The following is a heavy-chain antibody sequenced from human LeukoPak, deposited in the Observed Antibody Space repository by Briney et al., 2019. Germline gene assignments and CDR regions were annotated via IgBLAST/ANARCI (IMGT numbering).Heavy chain of an antibody. CDR1: GFTFSSYG. J-gene: IGHJ4*02. D-gene: IGHD4-17*01. Sequence: PGRSLRLSCAASGFTFSSYGMHWVRQAPGKRLEWVAVISYDGSNKYYADSVKGRFTISRDNSKNTLYLQMNSLRAEDTAVYYCAKDRGGYGDADYWGQGTLVTVSS. CDR2: ISYDGSNK. V-gene: IGHV3-30*18. CDR3: AKDRGGYGDADY.